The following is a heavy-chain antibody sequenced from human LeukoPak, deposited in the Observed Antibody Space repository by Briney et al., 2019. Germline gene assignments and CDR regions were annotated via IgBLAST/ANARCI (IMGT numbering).Heavy chain of an antibody. J-gene: IGHJ4*02. CDR3: ARAYYYDSSGYYFDY. CDR2: ISSSGSTI. V-gene: IGHV3-11*01. D-gene: IGHD3-22*01. CDR1: GFTFSDYY. Sequence: GGSLRLSCAASGFTFSDYYMSWIRQAPGKGLEWVSYISSSGSTIYYADSVKGRFTISRDNAKNSLYLQMNSLRAEDTAVYYCARAYYYDSSGYYFDYWGQGTLVTVSS.